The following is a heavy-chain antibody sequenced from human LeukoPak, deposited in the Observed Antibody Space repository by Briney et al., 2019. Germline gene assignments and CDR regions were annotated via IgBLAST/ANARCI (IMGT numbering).Heavy chain of an antibody. J-gene: IGHJ4*02. CDR2: IIPIFGTA. CDR3: ATYSGVHHKTFDD. CDR1: GGTFSSYA. V-gene: IGHV1-69*06. Sequence: ASVEVSCKASGGTFSSYAISWVRQAPGQGLEWMGGIIPIFGTANYAQKFQGRVTITADKSTSTAYMELSSLRAEDTALYYCATYSGVHHKTFDDWGQGTLVTVSS. D-gene: IGHD1-26*01.